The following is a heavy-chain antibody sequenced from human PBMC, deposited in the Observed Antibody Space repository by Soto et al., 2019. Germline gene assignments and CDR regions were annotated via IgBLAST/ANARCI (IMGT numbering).Heavy chain of an antibody. CDR3: ARHVAGEGFDY. J-gene: IGHJ4*02. Sequence: QVQLQESGPGLVKPSETLSLTCTVSGGSISSYYWSWIRQPPGKGLEWIGYIYYSGSTNYNPSLKSRVTTSVDTSKKQFSLKLSSVTAADTAVYYCARHVAGEGFDYWGQGTLVTVSS. V-gene: IGHV4-59*08. CDR1: GGSISSYY. CDR2: IYYSGST. D-gene: IGHD7-27*01.